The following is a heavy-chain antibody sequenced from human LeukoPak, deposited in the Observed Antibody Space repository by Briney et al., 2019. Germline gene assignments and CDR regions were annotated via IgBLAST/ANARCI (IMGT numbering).Heavy chain of an antibody. CDR1: GFTVSSNY. Sequence: GGSLRLSCAASGFTVSSNYMSWARQAPGKGLEWVSVIYSGGSTYYADSVKGRFTISRDNSKNTLYLQMNSLRAEDTAVYYCARDGIKQQLVLGFDYWGQGTLVTVSS. J-gene: IGHJ4*02. V-gene: IGHV3-53*05. D-gene: IGHD6-13*01. CDR3: ARDGIKQQLVLGFDY. CDR2: IYSGGST.